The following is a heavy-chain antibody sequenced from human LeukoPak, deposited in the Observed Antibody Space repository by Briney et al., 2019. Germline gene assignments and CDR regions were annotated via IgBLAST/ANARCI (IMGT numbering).Heavy chain of an antibody. V-gene: IGHV6-1*01. J-gene: IGHJ6*02. Sequence: SQTLSLTCAISGDSVSSDRAAWNWIRQSPSRGLEWLGRTYYRSKWFDEYAVSVKSRITIKPDTSRNQFSLHLNSVTPEDTAAYFCARTTVYDGSKYYGLDVWGQGTTVTVSS. CDR3: ARTTVYDGSKYYGLDV. CDR1: GDSVSSDRAA. D-gene: IGHD5/OR15-5a*01. CDR2: TYYRSKWFD.